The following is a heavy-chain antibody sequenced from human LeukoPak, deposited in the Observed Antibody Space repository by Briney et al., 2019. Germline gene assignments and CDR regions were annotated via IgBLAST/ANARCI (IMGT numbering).Heavy chain of an antibody. V-gene: IGHV3-23*01. D-gene: IGHD2-15*01. Sequence: GGSLRLSCAASGFTFSSYAMSWVRQAPGKGLQWVSAISGSGASTYYADSVKGRFTISRDNSKNTLDLQMNSLRAEDTAVYYCAKGLKGCSGSSCYYFFDFWGQGALITVSS. CDR1: GFTFSSYA. J-gene: IGHJ4*02. CDR3: AKGLKGCSGSSCYYFFDF. CDR2: ISGSGAST.